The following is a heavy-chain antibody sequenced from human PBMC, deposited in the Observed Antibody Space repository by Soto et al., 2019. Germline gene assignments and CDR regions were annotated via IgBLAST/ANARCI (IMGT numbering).Heavy chain of an antibody. J-gene: IGHJ4*01. CDR2: GLRPDYT. V-gene: IGHV4-59*01. CDR1: GGSINDYY. CDR3: VAGPDRAKSAY. Sequence: PSDTLSLTCTVSGGSINDYYWSWTRQPPGKGLEWIAYGLRPDYTGYNPSLRNRVTISSDTSKNQFSLRLISVTAADTAVYYCVAGPDRAKSAYWGQGTVVTVSS.